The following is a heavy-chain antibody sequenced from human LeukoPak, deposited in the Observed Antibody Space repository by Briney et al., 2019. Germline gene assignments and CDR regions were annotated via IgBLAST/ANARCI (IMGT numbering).Heavy chain of an antibody. CDR2: IYTSGST. Sequence: SETLSLTCTVSGGSISSGSYYWSWIRQPAGKGLEWIGRIYTSGSTNYNPSLKSRVTISVDTSKNQFSLKLSSVTAADTAVYYCARVLRYYYDSSGYYNAHFDYWGQGTLVTVSS. CDR3: ARVLRYYYDSSGYYNAHFDY. D-gene: IGHD3-22*01. V-gene: IGHV4-61*02. CDR1: GGSISSGSYY. J-gene: IGHJ4*02.